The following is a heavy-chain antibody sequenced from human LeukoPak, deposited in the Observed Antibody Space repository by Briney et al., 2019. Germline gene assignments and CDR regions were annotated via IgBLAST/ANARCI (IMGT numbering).Heavy chain of an antibody. CDR3: ARKGPAAISWFDP. J-gene: IGHJ5*02. Sequence: HPGGSLRLSCAASGFTSSSYSMNWVRQAPGKGLEWVSSISSSSSYIYYADSVKGRFTISRDNAKNSLYLQMNSLRAEDTAVYYCARKGPAAISWFDPWGQGTLVTVSS. CDR1: GFTSSSYS. CDR2: ISSSSSYI. D-gene: IGHD2-2*02. V-gene: IGHV3-21*01.